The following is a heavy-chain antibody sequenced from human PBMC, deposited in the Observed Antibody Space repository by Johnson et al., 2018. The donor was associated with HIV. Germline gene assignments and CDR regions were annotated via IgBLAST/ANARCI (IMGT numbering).Heavy chain of an antibody. J-gene: IGHJ3*02. CDR3: AKDRGLLDAFDI. CDR1: GFTFSNYG. CDR2: IRYDGSNK. V-gene: IGHV3-30*02. Sequence: QVQLVESGGGVVQPGGSLRLSCAASGFTFSNYGMHWDRQAPGKGLEWVAFIRYDGSNKYYADSVKGRFTISRDNSKNTLYLQMNSLRAEDTAVYYCAKDRGLLDAFDIWGQGTMVTVSS.